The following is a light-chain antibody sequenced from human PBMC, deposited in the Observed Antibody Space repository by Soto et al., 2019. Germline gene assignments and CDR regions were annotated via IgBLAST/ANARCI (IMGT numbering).Light chain of an antibody. CDR3: SSYTSSSPWV. J-gene: IGLJ3*02. V-gene: IGLV2-14*01. CDR1: SSDVGGYNY. CDR2: EVS. Sequence: QSALTQPASVSGSPGQSITISCTGTSSDVGGYNYVSWYQQHPGKAPKLMIYEVSNRPSGVSNRFSGSKSGNTASLTISGLQAEDEAHYYCSSYTSSSPWVFGGGTQLTVL.